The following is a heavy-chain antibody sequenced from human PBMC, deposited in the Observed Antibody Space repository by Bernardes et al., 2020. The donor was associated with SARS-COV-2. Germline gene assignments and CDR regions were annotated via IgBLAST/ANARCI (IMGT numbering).Heavy chain of an antibody. J-gene: IGHJ6*02. CDR1: GFTFSNYV. CDR3: AGDYCGGDCYTYYYYGMDV. CDR2: ISSSGSTI. V-gene: IGHV3-48*04. D-gene: IGHD2-21*02. Sequence: GGSLRLSCAASGFTFSNYVMNWVRQAPGKGLEWVSYISSSGSTIYYADSVKGRFTISRDNAKNSLYLQMNSLRAEDTAVYYCAGDYCGGDCYTYYYYGMDVWGQGTTVTVSS.